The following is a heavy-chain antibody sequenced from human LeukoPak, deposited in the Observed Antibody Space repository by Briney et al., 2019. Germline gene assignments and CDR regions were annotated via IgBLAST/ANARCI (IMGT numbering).Heavy chain of an antibody. CDR1: GGSFSGYY. Sequence: SETLSLTCAVYGGSFSGYYWSWIRQPPGKGLEWIGEINHSGSTNYNPSLKSRVTISVDTSKNQFSLKLSSVTAADTAVYYCARGSGRYCSSTSCYNYYYYYMDVWGKGTTVTVSS. CDR2: INHSGST. V-gene: IGHV4-34*01. J-gene: IGHJ6*03. D-gene: IGHD2-2*02. CDR3: ARGSGRYCSSTSCYNYYYYYMDV.